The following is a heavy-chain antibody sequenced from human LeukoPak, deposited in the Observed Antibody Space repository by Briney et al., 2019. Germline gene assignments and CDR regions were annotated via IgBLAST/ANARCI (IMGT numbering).Heavy chain of an antibody. Sequence: GGSLRLSCAASGFTFSSYWMHWVRQAPGKGLVRVSRISSDGSSTSYADSVKGRFTISRDNAKNTLYLQMNSLRAEDTAVYYCAKAAYEPWPGASFDYWGQGTLVTVSS. V-gene: IGHV3-74*01. CDR1: GFTFSSYW. D-gene: IGHD6-19*01. J-gene: IGHJ4*02. CDR2: ISSDGSST. CDR3: AKAAYEPWPGASFDY.